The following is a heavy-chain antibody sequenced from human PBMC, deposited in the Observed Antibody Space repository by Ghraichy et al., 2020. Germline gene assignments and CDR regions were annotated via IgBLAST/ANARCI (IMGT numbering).Heavy chain of an antibody. CDR1: GYTFTSYA. J-gene: IGHJ4*02. Sequence: ASVKVSCKASGYTFTSYAMNWVRQAPGQGLEWMGWINTNTGNPTYAQGFTGRFVFSLDTSVSTAYLQISSLKAEDTAVYYCARDLELQYYYDSSGYFYWGQGTLVTVSS. V-gene: IGHV7-4-1*02. CDR3: ARDLELQYYYDSSGYFY. D-gene: IGHD3-22*01. CDR2: INTNTGNP.